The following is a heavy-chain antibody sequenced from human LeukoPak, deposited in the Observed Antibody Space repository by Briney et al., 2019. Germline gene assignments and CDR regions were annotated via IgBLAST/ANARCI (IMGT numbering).Heavy chain of an antibody. CDR2: INAGNGNT. D-gene: IGHD3-9*01. J-gene: IGHJ4*02. Sequence: ASVKFYCKASGYTFTSYAMHWVRQAPGQRLEWMGWINAGNGNTKYSQKFQGRVTITRDTSASTAYMELRSLRSEVSFFQAEDGIRDFDYSYWGQGTLVTVSS. CDR3: DGIRDFDYSY. V-gene: IGHV1-3*01. CDR1: GYTFTSYA.